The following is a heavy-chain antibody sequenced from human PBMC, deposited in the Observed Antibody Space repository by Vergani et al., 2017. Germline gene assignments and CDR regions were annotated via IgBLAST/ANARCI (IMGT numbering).Heavy chain of an antibody. CDR2: MNPNSGNT. CDR1: GYTFTSYD. V-gene: IGHV1-8*01. Sequence: QVQLVQSGAEVKKPGASVKVSCKASGYTFTSYDINWVRQATGQGLEWMGWMNPNSGNTGYAQKFQGRVTMTRNTSISTAYMELSSLRSEDTAVYYCARVRETYGDYDYYFDYWGQGTLVTVSS. J-gene: IGHJ4*02. CDR3: ARVRETYGDYDYYFDY. D-gene: IGHD4-17*01.